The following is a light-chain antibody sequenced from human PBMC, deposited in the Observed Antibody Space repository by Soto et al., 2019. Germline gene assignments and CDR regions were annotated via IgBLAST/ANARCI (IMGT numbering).Light chain of an antibody. CDR3: AAWDDSRSGQV. CDR1: SSNIGSNY. CDR2: RNK. J-gene: IGLJ1*01. Sequence: QSVLTQPPSASGTPGQRVTISCSGSSSNIGSNYVYWYQQLPGTAPKLLVYRNKQRPSGVPDRFSGSKSGTSAALAISGLRSEDEADYYCAAWDDSRSGQVFGTGTKVTVL. V-gene: IGLV1-47*01.